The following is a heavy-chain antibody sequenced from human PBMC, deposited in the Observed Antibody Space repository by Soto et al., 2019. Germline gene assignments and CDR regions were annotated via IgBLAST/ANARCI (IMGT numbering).Heavy chain of an antibody. D-gene: IGHD4-17*01. V-gene: IGHV3-43*01. CDR2: ISWDGGNT. CDR3: AKDTSWTIDY. J-gene: IGHJ4*02. CDR1: GFTFDDYT. Sequence: GGSLRLSGAASGFTFDDYTMHWVRQAPGKGLEWVSMISWDGGNTYYADSVKGRFTISRDNSKNSLYLQMNSLRTEDTALYYCAKDTSWTIDYWGQGTLVTVSS.